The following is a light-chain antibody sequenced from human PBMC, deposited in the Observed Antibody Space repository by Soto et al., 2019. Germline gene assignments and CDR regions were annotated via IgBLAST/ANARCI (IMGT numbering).Light chain of an antibody. Sequence: IVLTQSPATLSLSPGERAALSCRASQSVSTSLAWYQHKPGPAPRLIIYDASKRAPGLPARFSGSGSETDFTLTISSLEPEDFAVYYCQVRDVWPTFGQGTKVEIK. J-gene: IGKJ1*01. CDR2: DAS. CDR3: QVRDVWPT. CDR1: QSVSTS. V-gene: IGKV3-11*01.